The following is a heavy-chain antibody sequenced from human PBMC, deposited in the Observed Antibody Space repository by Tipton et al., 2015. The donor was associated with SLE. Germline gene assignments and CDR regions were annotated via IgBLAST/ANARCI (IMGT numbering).Heavy chain of an antibody. D-gene: IGHD6-13*01. Sequence: TLSLTCAVYGGSFSGYYWSWIRQPPGKGLEWIGEINHSGSTNYNPSLKSRVTISVDTSKNQFSLKLSSVTAADTAVYYCARSRRVGNSISWYNFVYWGQGTLVTVSS. J-gene: IGHJ4*02. V-gene: IGHV4-34*01. CDR3: ARSRRVGNSISWYNFVY. CDR1: GGSFSGYY. CDR2: INHSGST.